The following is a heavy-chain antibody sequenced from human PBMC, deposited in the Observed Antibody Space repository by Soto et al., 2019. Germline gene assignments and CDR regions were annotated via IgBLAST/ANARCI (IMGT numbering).Heavy chain of an antibody. J-gene: IGHJ4*02. CDR2: INSDGSST. CDR3: AGATGSNREFGY. V-gene: IGHV3-74*01. CDR1: GFTFSDYW. D-gene: IGHD2-2*01. Sequence: PGGSLRLSCAVSGFTFSDYWMHWVRQAPGKGLVWVSRINSDGSSTTYVDSVKGRFTISRDNAKNTLYLQMNSLRVEDTAVYYCAGATGSNREFGYWGKGTLVTVSS.